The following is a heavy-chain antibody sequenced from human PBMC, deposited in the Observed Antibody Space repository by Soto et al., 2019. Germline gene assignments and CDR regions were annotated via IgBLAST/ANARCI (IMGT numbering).Heavy chain of an antibody. Sequence: LSLTCAVYGGSFSGYYWSWIRQPPGKGLEWIGEINHSGSTNYNPSLKSRVTISVDTSKNQFSLKLSSVTAADTAVYYCARQRWLQFLDYWGQGTLVTVSS. J-gene: IGHJ4*02. D-gene: IGHD5-12*01. CDR1: GGSFSGYY. CDR2: INHSGST. V-gene: IGHV4-34*01. CDR3: ARQRWLQFLDY.